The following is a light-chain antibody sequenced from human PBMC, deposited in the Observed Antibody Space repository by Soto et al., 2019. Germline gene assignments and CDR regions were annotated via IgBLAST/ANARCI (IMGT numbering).Light chain of an antibody. J-gene: IGKJ5*01. CDR1: HNVNSRY. Sequence: ETVLTQSPDTLSLSPGVGATLSCRASHNVNSRYLAWYQQKPGQAPRLLIYGAFNRATGTPDRFSGSGSGTDFTLTISRPEPEDSAVFYCQQYDASITFGQGTRLEI. CDR3: QQYDASIT. CDR2: GAF. V-gene: IGKV3-20*01.